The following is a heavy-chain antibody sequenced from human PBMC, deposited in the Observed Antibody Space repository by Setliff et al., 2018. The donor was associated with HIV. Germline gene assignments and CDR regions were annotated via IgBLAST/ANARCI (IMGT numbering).Heavy chain of an antibody. Sequence: SETLSLTCAVYGGSFSGYYWSWLRQPPGKGLEWIGEMNSSGSINDNPSLKSRVTIAIDTSKNQFSLKLTSLTAADTAVYFCARDPHYYDRSGHYSWFYFDYWGQGTLVTVSS. D-gene: IGHD3-22*01. V-gene: IGHV4-34*01. CDR3: ARDPHYYDRSGHYSWFYFDY. J-gene: IGHJ4*02. CDR2: MNSSGSI. CDR1: GGSFSGYY.